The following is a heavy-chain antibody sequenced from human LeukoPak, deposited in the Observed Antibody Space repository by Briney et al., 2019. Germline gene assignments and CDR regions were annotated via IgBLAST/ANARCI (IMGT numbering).Heavy chain of an antibody. CDR2: IYYSGST. D-gene: IGHD4-23*01. CDR3: ARAPGSNSLLRFDY. Sequence: PSETLSLTCTVSGGSIGSYYWSWIRQPPGKGLEWIGYIYYSGSTNYNTSLKSRVNILVATTKNQFSLKLSSVTAADTALYYCARAPGSNSLLRFDYWGQGILVTVSS. J-gene: IGHJ4*02. V-gene: IGHV4-59*01. CDR1: GGSIGSYY.